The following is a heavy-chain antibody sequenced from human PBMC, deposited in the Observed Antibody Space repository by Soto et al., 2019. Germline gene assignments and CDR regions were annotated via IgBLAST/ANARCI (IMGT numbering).Heavy chain of an antibody. CDR1: GYIFTVYY. CDR3: ATSRISIAVAGETEYYFDY. J-gene: IGHJ4*02. D-gene: IGHD6-19*01. V-gene: IGHV1-2*04. Sequence: ASVKVSCKASGYIFTVYYMHWVRQAALQWRDWMGCINPNSGDTNYTQKFQGWVTMTRDTSISTAYMELSRLRSDDTAVYYCATSRISIAVAGETEYYFDYWGQGTLVTVSS. CDR2: INPNSGDT.